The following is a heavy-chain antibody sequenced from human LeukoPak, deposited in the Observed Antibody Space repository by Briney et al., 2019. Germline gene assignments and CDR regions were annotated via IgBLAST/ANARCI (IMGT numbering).Heavy chain of an antibody. J-gene: IGHJ4*02. CDR2: IKGDGSEK. CDR3: AREYFDSSGSYYGPFDY. D-gene: IGHD3-22*01. CDR1: GFTFSSYW. Sequence: SGGSLRLSCAASGFTFSSYWMSWVRQAPGKGLEWVANIKGDGSEKYYVDSVKGRFTISRDNAKNSLHLQMNSLRAEDTAVYYCAREYFDSSGSYYGPFDYWGQGTLVTVSS. V-gene: IGHV3-7*03.